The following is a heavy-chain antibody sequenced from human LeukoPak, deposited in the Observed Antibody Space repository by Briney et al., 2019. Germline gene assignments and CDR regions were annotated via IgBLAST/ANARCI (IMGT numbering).Heavy chain of an antibody. D-gene: IGHD5-12*01. J-gene: IGHJ4*02. CDR1: GGSISSGGYY. V-gene: IGHV4-31*03. CDR3: AGDGYSGYDLRY. CDR2: IYYSGST. Sequence: PSQTLSLTCTVSGGSISSGGYYWSWIRQHPGKGLEWIGYIYYSGSTYYNPSLKSRVTISVDTSKNQFSLKLSSVTAADTAVYYCAGDGYSGYDLRYWGQGTLVTVSS.